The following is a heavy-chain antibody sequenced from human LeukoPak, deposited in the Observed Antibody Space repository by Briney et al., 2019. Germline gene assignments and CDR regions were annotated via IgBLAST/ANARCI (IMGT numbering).Heavy chain of an antibody. Sequence: PGRSLRLSCAASGFTFSSYGMHWVRQAPGKGLEWDSSISSSSNYIYYADSVKGRFTISRDNAKNSLYLQMNSLRAEDTAVYYCARETDDYWGQGTLVTVSS. CDR1: GFTFSSYG. J-gene: IGHJ4*02. CDR2: ISSSSNYI. CDR3: ARETDDY. V-gene: IGHV3-21*01.